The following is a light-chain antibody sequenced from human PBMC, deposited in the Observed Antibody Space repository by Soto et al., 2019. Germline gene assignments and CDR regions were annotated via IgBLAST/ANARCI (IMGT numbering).Light chain of an antibody. CDR3: QQYYSTRTT. Sequence: DIVMTQSPDSLAVSLGERATINCKSSQSVLYSSNNKNYLAWYQQKPGQPPKLLIYWASTRESGVPDRFSGSGSGTDFTLTISSLQAEDVAVYYCQQYYSTRTTFGQGTKVDIK. J-gene: IGKJ1*01. CDR1: QSVLYSSNNKNY. V-gene: IGKV4-1*01. CDR2: WAS.